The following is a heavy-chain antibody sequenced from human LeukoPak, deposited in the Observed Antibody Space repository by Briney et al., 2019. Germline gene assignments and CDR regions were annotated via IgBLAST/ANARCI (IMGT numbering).Heavy chain of an antibody. CDR2: INPNSGGT. CDR1: GYTFTGYY. J-gene: IGHJ4*02. D-gene: IGHD6-19*01. V-gene: IGHV1-2*02. Sequence: ASVKVSCKASGYTFTGYYMHWVRQAPGQGLEWMGWINPNSGGTNYAQKLQGRVTMTTDTSTSTAYMELRSLRSDDTAAYYCARGSSGRPYYFDYWGQGTLVTVSS. CDR3: ARGSSGRPYYFDY.